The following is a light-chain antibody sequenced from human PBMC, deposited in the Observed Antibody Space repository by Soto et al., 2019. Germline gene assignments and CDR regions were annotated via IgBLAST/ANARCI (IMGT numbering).Light chain of an antibody. CDR1: QSINFW. J-gene: IGKJ2*01. Sequence: DIQMTQSPSTLSASVGDRVTITCRASQSINFWLAWFQQKPGKAPSLLIYDASSLENGVPSRFSGSGSGTEFTLTTSSLQPDDFATYYCQQYNDYLFTFGQGTKLEIK. CDR2: DAS. CDR3: QQYNDYLFT. V-gene: IGKV1-5*01.